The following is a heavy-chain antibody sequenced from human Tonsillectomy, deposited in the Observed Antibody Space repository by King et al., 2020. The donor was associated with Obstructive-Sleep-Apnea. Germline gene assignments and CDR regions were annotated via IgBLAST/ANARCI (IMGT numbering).Heavy chain of an antibody. D-gene: IGHD1-1*01. CDR2: IYCSVIT. J-gene: IGHJ4*02. V-gene: IGHV4-59*08. CDR3: ARWNEGFDY. Sequence: QLQESGPGLVRPSETLSLTCTVPGGSITNYYWGWIRQPPGKGLEWIGYIYCSVITDYNPALRGRVTISVDTSKNQLSLRVTSVTAADTAEYFCARWNEGFDYWGQGTLVTVSS. CDR1: GGSITNYY.